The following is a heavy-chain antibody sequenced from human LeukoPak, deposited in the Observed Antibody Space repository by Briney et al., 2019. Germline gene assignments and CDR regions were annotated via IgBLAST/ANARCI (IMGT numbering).Heavy chain of an antibody. V-gene: IGHV4-4*07. J-gene: IGHJ4*02. CDR2: IYSSGST. CDR3: ARERVGYDTSGRGPRFDS. CDR1: GTSVNNYY. D-gene: IGHD3-22*01. Sequence: PSETLSLTCIVSGTSVNNYYWSWIRQPAGKGLEWIGRIYSSGSTNYNLSLTSRVSISVDKSKNQESLKLESVTAADTAVYYCARERVGYDTSGRGPRFDSWGQGTLVTVSS.